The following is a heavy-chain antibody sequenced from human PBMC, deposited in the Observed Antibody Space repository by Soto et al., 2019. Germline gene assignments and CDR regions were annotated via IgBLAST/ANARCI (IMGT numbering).Heavy chain of an antibody. CDR3: AKEYSVVGATLSY. CDR1: GFTFSSYG. CDR2: ISYDGSNK. Sequence: PGGSLRLSCAASGFTFSSYGMHWVRQAPGKGLEWVAVISYDGSNKYYADSVKGRFTISRDNSKNTLYLQMNSLRAEDTAVYYCAKEYSVVGATLSYWGQGTMVTVYS. J-gene: IGHJ4*02. D-gene: IGHD1-26*01. V-gene: IGHV3-30*18.